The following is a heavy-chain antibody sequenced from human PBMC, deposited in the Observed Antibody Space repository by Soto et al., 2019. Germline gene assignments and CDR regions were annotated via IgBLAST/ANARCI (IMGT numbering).Heavy chain of an antibody. V-gene: IGHV3-23*01. Sequence: GGSLRLSCAASGFTFSSYAMSWVRQAPGKGLEWVSAISGSGGSTYYADSVKGRFTISRDNSKNTLYLQMNSLRAEDTAVYYCAKDRYICSSTSCYAIYFEYWGQGTLVTVSS. CDR2: ISGSGGST. D-gene: IGHD2-2*01. J-gene: IGHJ4*02. CDR3: AKDRYICSSTSCYAIYFEY. CDR1: GFTFSSYA.